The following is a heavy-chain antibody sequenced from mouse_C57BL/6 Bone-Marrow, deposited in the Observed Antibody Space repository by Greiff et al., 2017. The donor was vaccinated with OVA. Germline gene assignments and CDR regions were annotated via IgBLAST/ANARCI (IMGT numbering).Heavy chain of an antibody. CDR3: ARAGDGYYDCDEYFDY. V-gene: IGHV5-17*01. Sequence: EVKLVESGGGLVKPGGSLKLSCAASGFTFSDYGMHWVRQAPEKGLEWVAYISSGSSTIYYADTVKGRFTISRGNAKNTLFLQMTSLRSEDTAMYYGARAGDGYYDCDEYFDYWGQGTTLTVSS. CDR2: ISSGSSTI. D-gene: IGHD2-3*01. J-gene: IGHJ2*01. CDR1: GFTFSDYG.